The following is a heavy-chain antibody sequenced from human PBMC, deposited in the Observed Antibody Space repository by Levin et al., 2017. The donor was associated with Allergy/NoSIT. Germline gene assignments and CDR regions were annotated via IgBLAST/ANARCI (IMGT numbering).Heavy chain of an antibody. CDR3: AKHRGDQLLSNWFDP. J-gene: IGHJ5*02. CDR2: ISYDGSNK. CDR1: GFTFSSYG. V-gene: IGHV3-30*18. Sequence: PGGSLRLSCAASGFTFSSYGMHWVRQAPGKGLEWVAVISYDGSNKYYADSVKGRFTISRDNSKNTLYLQMNSLRAEDTAVYYCAKHRGDQLLSNWFDPWGQGTLVTVSS. D-gene: IGHD2-2*01.